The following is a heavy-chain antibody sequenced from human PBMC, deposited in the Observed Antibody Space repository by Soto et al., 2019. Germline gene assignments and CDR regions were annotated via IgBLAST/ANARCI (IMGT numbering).Heavy chain of an antibody. CDR3: ARDTFGPAGGGMDV. CDR1: GFTFSSYA. V-gene: IGHV3-23*01. D-gene: IGHD2-2*01. Sequence: EVQLLESGGGLVQPGGSLRLSCAASGFTFSSYAMSWVRQAPGKGLEWVSAISGSGGSTYYADSVKGRFTISRDNSKNTLYLQKNSLRAEDTAVYYCARDTFGPAGGGMDVWGQGTTVTVSS. J-gene: IGHJ6*02. CDR2: ISGSGGST.